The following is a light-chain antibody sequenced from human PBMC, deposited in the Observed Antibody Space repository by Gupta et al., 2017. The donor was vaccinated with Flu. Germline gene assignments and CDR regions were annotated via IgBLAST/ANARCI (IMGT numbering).Light chain of an antibody. CDR1: QSLQDSNGFNY. CDR3: RQGLKTPQT. V-gene: IGKV2-28*01. Sequence: VIPGEPAAISCRSSQSLQDSNGFNYLDWYVQKSGQSPQLLIYWGSIRASGVPDRFSGSGSGTDFTLKINRVDAEDVGVYYCRQGLKTPQTFGQGTKVEIK. CDR2: WGS. J-gene: IGKJ1*01.